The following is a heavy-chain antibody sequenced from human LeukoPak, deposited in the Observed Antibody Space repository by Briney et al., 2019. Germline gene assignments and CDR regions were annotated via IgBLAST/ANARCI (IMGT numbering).Heavy chain of an antibody. Sequence: PGGSLRLSCAASGFTFSSYWMSWVRQAPGKGLEWVANIKQDGSEKYYVDSVKGRFTISRDNAKNTLYLQTNSLRAEDTAVYYCARGVILTATGGLVLDYWGQGTLVTVSS. J-gene: IGHJ4*02. CDR2: IKQDGSEK. V-gene: IGHV3-7*03. D-gene: IGHD3-9*01. CDR1: GFTFSSYW. CDR3: ARGVILTATGGLVLDY.